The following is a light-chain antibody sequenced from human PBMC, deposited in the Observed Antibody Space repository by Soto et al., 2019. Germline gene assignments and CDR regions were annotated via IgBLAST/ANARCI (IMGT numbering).Light chain of an antibody. CDR1: GSDVGGYNY. Sequence: QSALTQPASVSGSPGQSITISCTGTGSDVGGYNYVSWYQQHPGKAPQLMIYDVSNRPSGVSNRFSGSKSGNTASLTISGLQAEDEADYYCSSYTIRSHWVFGGGTKLTVL. CDR2: DVS. V-gene: IGLV2-14*03. CDR3: SSYTIRSHWV. J-gene: IGLJ3*02.